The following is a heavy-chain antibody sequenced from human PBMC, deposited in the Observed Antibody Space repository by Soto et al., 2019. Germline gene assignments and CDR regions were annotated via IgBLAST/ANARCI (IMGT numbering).Heavy chain of an antibody. J-gene: IGHJ6*02. Sequence: QVTLKESGPVLVKATETLTLTCNISGFSLTTGRMGVSWIRQPPGTALEWVALIFSNNERSYSTSLQSRLSSSDDTSKSQVVLTMTNVYPVDTATYFCARLVADSSWYHYGLDVWGQGTTVTV. V-gene: IGHV2-26*03. CDR2: IFSNNER. CDR3: ARLVADSSWYHYGLDV. CDR1: GFSLTTGRMG. D-gene: IGHD6-13*01.